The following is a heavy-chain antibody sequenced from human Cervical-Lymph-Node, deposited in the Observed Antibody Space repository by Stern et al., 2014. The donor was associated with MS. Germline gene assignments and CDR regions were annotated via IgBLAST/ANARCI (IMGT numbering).Heavy chain of an antibody. D-gene: IGHD5-18*01. CDR2: IHPRGDA. Sequence: VQLVESGPGLVKPSQTLSLTCTLSGGSVSSGSSYWSWIRQPAGKGLEWIGRIHPRGDAFYTPSLESRGTLSLDTSKNQIPPQLNSVTAADTAVYYCASGYRFFESWGQGTLVTVSS. V-gene: IGHV4-61*02. J-gene: IGHJ4*02. CDR3: ASGYRFFES. CDR1: GGSVSSGSSY.